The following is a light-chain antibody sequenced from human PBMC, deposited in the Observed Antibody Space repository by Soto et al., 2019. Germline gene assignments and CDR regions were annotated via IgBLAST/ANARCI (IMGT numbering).Light chain of an antibody. CDR1: QNVANNY. CDR3: EQYGSTPLT. V-gene: IGKV3-20*01. Sequence: EIVLTQSPGTLSLSPGERATLSCRASQNVANNYLAWYQQKPGQAPRFLIYDASSRATGIPDRCSGSGSGTDFTLTISRLEPEDFAVYYCEQYGSTPLTFGGGTKVEIK. J-gene: IGKJ4*01. CDR2: DAS.